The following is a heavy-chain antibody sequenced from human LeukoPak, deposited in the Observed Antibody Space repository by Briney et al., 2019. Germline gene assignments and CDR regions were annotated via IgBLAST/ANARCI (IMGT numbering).Heavy chain of an antibody. Sequence: WGSLRLSCAASGFTFSSYGMSWVRQAPGKGLEWVSAISGSGGSTYYADSVKGRFTISRDNSKNTLYLQMNSLRAEDTAVYYCARHLLWFGELSGGFDYWGQGTLVTVSS. CDR1: GFTFSSYG. V-gene: IGHV3-23*01. CDR3: ARHLLWFGELSGGFDY. CDR2: ISGSGGST. D-gene: IGHD3-10*01. J-gene: IGHJ4*02.